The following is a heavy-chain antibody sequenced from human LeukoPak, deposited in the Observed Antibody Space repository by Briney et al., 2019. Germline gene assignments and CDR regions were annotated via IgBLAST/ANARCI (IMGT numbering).Heavy chain of an antibody. CDR1: GGSISSSNW. Sequence: SGTLSLTCAVSGGSISSSNWWSWVRQPPGKGLEWIGSIYYSGSTYYNPSLKSRVTISVDTSKNQFSLKLSSVTAADTAVYYCARRSGYARRGDAFDIWGRGTMVTVSS. D-gene: IGHD5-12*01. CDR2: IYYSGST. V-gene: IGHV4-4*02. CDR3: ARRSGYARRGDAFDI. J-gene: IGHJ3*02.